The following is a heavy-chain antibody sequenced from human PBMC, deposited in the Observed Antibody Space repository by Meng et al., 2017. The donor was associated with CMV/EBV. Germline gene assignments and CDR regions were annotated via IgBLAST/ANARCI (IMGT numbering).Heavy chain of an antibody. CDR1: GGSISSYY. D-gene: IGHD3-3*01. J-gene: IGHJ3*02. Sequence: SETLSLTCTVSGGSISSYYWSWIRQPPGKGLEWIGYIYYSGSTNYNPSLKSRVTISVDTSKNQFSLKPSSVTAADTAVYYCARHVYDFWSGHPDAFDIWGQGTMVTVSS. CDR3: ARHVYDFWSGHPDAFDI. V-gene: IGHV4-59*01. CDR2: IYYSGST.